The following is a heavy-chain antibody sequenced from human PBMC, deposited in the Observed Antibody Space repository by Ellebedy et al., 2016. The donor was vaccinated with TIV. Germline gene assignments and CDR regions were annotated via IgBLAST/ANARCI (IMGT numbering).Heavy chain of an antibody. V-gene: IGHV1-69*06. CDR3: ARLSGSTYYYDSSGSY. CDR2: IIPIFGTA. D-gene: IGHD3-22*01. Sequence: ASVKVSCKASGGTFSSYPISWVRQAPGQGLEWMGGIIPIFGTANYAQKFQGRVTITADKSKSKAYMELSSLRSEETAVFYCARLSGSTYYYDSSGSYWGQGTLVTVSS. J-gene: IGHJ4*02. CDR1: GGTFSSYP.